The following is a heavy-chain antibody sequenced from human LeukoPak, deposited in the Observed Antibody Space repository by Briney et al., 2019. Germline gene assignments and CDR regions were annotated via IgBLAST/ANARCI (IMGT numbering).Heavy chain of an antibody. CDR2: ISSNGGST. J-gene: IGHJ4*02. CDR1: GFTFSSYA. CDR3: AKRGSGDYYFDY. V-gene: IGHV3-64D*06. D-gene: IGHD3-16*01. Sequence: GGSLRLSCAASGFTFSSYAMHWVRQAPGKGLEYVSAISSNGGSTYYADSVKGRFTVSRDNSKNTLYLQMSSLRAEDTALYYCAKRGSGDYYFDYWGQGTLVTVSS.